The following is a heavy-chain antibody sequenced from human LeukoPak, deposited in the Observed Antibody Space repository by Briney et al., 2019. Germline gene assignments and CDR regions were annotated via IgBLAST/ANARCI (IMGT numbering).Heavy chain of an antibody. CDR1: GGSFSGYY. CDR2: INHSGST. V-gene: IGHV4-34*01. D-gene: IGHD5-24*01. Sequence: SETLSFTCAVYGGSFSGYYWSWIRQPPGKGLEWIGEINHSGSTNYNPSLKSRVTISVDTSKNQFSLKLSSVTAADTAVYYCARGSRDGYNRGTYYFDYWGQGTLVTVSS. J-gene: IGHJ4*02. CDR3: ARGSRDGYNRGTYYFDY.